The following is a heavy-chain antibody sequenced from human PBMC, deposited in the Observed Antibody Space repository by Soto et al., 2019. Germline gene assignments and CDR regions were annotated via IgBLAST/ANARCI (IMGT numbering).Heavy chain of an antibody. V-gene: IGHV1-3*01. CDR3: ARGGALNWNYFLGY. Sequence: GASVKVSCKASGYTFTSYAMHWVRQAPGQRLEWMGWINAGNGNTKYSQKFQGRVTITRDTSASTAYMELSSLRSEDTAVYYCARGGALNWNYFLGYWGQGTLVTVSS. CDR2: INAGNGNT. J-gene: IGHJ4*02. D-gene: IGHD1-7*01. CDR1: GYTFTSYA.